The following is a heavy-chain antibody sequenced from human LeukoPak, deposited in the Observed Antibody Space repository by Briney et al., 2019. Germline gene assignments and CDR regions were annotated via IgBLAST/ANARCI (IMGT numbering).Heavy chain of an antibody. CDR1: GFTFSSYG. CDR3: AKGSGYDSLDY. D-gene: IGHD5-12*01. J-gene: IGHJ4*02. CDR2: VSYDGSNK. Sequence: GGSLRLSCAASGFTFSSYGMHWVRQAPGKGLEWVAVVSYDGSNKYYADSVKGRFTISRDNSKNTLYLQMNSLRAEDTAVYYCAKGSGYDSLDYWGQGTLVTVSS. V-gene: IGHV3-30*18.